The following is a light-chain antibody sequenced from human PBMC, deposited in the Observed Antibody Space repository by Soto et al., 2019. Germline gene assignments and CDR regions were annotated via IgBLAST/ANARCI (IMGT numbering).Light chain of an antibody. CDR1: SSDVGSYSL. CDR3: CSYSRSTVV. CDR2: EGS. V-gene: IGLV2-23*01. Sequence: QSVLTQPASVSGSPGQSITISCTGTSSDVGSYSLVSWYQQHPGKAPKLMIFEGSKRPSGVSNRFSGSKSGNTASLTISGLQAEDEADYYCCSYSRSTVVFGGGTQLTVL. J-gene: IGLJ2*01.